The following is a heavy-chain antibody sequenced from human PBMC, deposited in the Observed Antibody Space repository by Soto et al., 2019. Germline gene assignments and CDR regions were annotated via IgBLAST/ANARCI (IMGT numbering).Heavy chain of an antibody. CDR3: ARGGVVEGYCTNGVCNWLDP. Sequence: GASVKVSCKAAGYTFTSYGISWVRQAPGQGLEWMGWISAYNGNTNYAQKLQGRVTMTTDTSTSTAYMELRSLRSDDTAVYYCARGGVVEGYCTNGVCNWLDPWGQGTLVTVSS. CDR2: ISAYNGNT. V-gene: IGHV1-18*04. CDR1: GYTFTSYG. J-gene: IGHJ5*02. D-gene: IGHD2-8*01.